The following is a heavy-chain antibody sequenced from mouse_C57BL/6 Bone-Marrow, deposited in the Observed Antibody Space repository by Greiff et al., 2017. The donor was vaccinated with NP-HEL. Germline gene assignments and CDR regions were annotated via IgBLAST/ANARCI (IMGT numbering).Heavy chain of an antibody. V-gene: IGHV1-81*01. CDR2: IYPRSGNT. CDR3: ARWSIYYGSSYAY. Sequence: VQLQESGAELARPGASVKLSCKASGYTFTSYGISWVKQRTGQGLEWIGEIYPRSGNTYYNEKFKGKATLTTDKYSSTAYMELRSLTSEDSAVYFCARWSIYYGSSYAYWGQGTTLTVSS. J-gene: IGHJ2*01. CDR1: GYTFTSYG. D-gene: IGHD1-1*01.